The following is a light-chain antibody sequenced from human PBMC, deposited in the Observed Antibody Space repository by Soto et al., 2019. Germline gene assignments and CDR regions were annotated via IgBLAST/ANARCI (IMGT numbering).Light chain of an antibody. CDR3: QSYDSGLSAVL. V-gene: IGLV1-40*01. CDR1: GANIGAGFE. Sequence: QSVLAQSPSVSGAPGQSVTISCTGSGANIGAGFEVHWYQQLPGRAPKLLIYANSDRPSGVPDRFFGSRSGTSASLAITRLQAEDEADYYCQSYDSGLSAVLFGGGTKVTVL. J-gene: IGLJ2*01. CDR2: ANS.